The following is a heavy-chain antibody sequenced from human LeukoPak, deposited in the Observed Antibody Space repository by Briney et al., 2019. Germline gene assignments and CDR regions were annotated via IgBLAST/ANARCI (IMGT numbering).Heavy chain of an antibody. J-gene: IGHJ4*02. CDR1: GYTFTGYY. D-gene: IGHD1-26*01. CDR3: ARGYVGATRISSFDY. CDR2: IIPIFGTA. Sequence: SVKVSCKASGYTFTGYYLHWVRQAPGQGLEWMGGIIPIFGTANYAQKFQGRVTITADESTSTAYMELSSLRSEDTAVYYCARGYVGATRISSFDYWGQGTLVTVSS. V-gene: IGHV1-69*13.